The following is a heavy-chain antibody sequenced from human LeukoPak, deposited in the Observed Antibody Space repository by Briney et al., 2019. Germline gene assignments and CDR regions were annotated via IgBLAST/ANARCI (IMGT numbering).Heavy chain of an antibody. CDR2: IYYSGST. Sequence: SETLSLTCTVSGGTISSYYWTWIRQLPGEGLEWIGYIYYSGSTNYNSSLKSRVTISVDTSKNQFSLKLSSVTAADTAIYYCARAVASSWYGDAFDIWGQGTMVTVSS. CDR1: GGTISSYY. V-gene: IGHV4-59*01. D-gene: IGHD6-13*01. CDR3: ARAVASSWYGDAFDI. J-gene: IGHJ3*02.